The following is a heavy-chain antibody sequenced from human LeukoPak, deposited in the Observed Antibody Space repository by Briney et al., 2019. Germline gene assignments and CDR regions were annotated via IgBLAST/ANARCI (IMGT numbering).Heavy chain of an antibody. D-gene: IGHD3-22*01. CDR1: GGSISSYY. CDR2: IYYSGST. CDR3: ARHIDYYDSSGYTFDY. J-gene: IGHJ4*02. V-gene: IGHV4-59*08. Sequence: PSETLSLTCTVSGGSISSYYWSWIRQPPGKGLEWIGYIYYSGSTNYNPSLKSRVTIPVDTSKNQFSLKLSSVTAADTAVYYCARHIDYYDSSGYTFDYWGQGTLVTVSS.